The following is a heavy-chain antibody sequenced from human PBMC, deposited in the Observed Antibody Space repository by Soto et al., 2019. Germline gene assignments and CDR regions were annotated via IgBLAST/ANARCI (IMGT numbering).Heavy chain of an antibody. V-gene: IGHV4-59*01. D-gene: IGHD6-13*01. J-gene: IGHJ5*02. Sequence: SETLSLTCTVSGGSISSYFWSWIRQPPGKGLEWIGYFSYSGSTNYNPSLKSRVTLSVDTSKNQFSLNLTSVTAADTAVYYCARIKSSSWYPRWFDPWGQGTLVTVSS. CDR3: ARIKSSSWYPRWFDP. CDR2: FSYSGST. CDR1: GGSISSYF.